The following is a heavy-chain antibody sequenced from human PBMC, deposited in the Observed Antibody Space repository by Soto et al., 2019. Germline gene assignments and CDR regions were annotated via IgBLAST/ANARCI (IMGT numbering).Heavy chain of an antibody. V-gene: IGHV1-46*01. CDR1: GYTFTSYY. CDR3: ARDSGYCSSTSCYRSGGWFDP. D-gene: IGHD2-2*02. CDR2: INPSGGST. J-gene: IGHJ5*02. Sequence: VASVKVSCKASGYTFTSYYMHWVRQAPGQGLEWMGIINPSGGSTSYAQKFQGRVTMTRDTSTSTVYMELSSLRSEDMAVYYCARDSGYCSSTSCYRSGGWFDPWGQGTLVTVSS.